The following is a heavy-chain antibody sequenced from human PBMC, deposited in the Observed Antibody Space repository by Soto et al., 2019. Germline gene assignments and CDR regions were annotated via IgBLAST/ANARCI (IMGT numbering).Heavy chain of an antibody. J-gene: IGHJ3*02. D-gene: IGHD1-1*01. Sequence: QVQLVQSGAEVKKPGSSVKVSCKASGGTFSSYTISWVRQAPGQGLEWMGRIIPILGIANYAQKFQGRVTITADKSTSTAYMELSSLRSEDTAVYYCARGSGASHDAFDIWCQGTMVTVSS. CDR2: IIPILGIA. V-gene: IGHV1-69*02. CDR1: GGTFSSYT. CDR3: ARGSGASHDAFDI.